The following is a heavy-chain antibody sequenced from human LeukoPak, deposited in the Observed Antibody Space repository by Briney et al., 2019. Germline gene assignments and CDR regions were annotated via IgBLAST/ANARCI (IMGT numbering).Heavy chain of an antibody. CDR2: ISGSGGST. V-gene: IGHV3-23*01. Sequence: GGSLRLSCAASGFTFSSYAMSWVRQAPGKGLEWVSAISGSGGSTYYADSVKGRFTISRDSSKNTLYLQMNSLRAEDTAVYYCAKAWLVLFHFDYWGQGTLVTVSS. D-gene: IGHD6-19*01. CDR1: GFTFSSYA. J-gene: IGHJ4*02. CDR3: AKAWLVLFHFDY.